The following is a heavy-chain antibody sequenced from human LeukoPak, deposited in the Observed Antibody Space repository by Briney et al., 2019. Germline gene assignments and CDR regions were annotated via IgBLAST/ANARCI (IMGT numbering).Heavy chain of an antibody. J-gene: IGHJ4*02. CDR2: ISGSGGST. Sequence: PGGSLRLSCAASGFTFSSYAMTWVRQAPGKGLEWVSLISGSGGSTYYADSVKGRFTISRDNSKNTLYLQMNSLRAEDTAVYYCAKGYSSGWYHLDYWGQGTLVTVSS. V-gene: IGHV3-23*01. D-gene: IGHD6-19*01. CDR3: AKGYSSGWYHLDY. CDR1: GFTFSSYA.